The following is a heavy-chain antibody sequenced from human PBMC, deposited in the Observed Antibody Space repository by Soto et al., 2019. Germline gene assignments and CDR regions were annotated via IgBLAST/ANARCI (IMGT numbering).Heavy chain of an antibody. CDR3: ARGSGWYYYYYYMDV. V-gene: IGHV1-46*01. J-gene: IGHJ6*03. D-gene: IGHD6-19*01. Sequence: ASVKVSCKASGYTFPSYYMHWVRQAPGQGLEWMGIINPSGGSTSYAQKFQGRVTMTRDTSTSTVYMELSSLRSEDTAVYYCARGSGWYYYYYYMDVWGKGTTVTVSS. CDR2: INPSGGST. CDR1: GYTFPSYY.